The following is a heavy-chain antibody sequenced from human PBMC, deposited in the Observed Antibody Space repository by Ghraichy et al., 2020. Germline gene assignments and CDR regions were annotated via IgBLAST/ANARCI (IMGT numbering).Heavy chain of an antibody. CDR1: GFSFSSYW. CDR2: IKSDGFST. Sequence: LSLTCAASGFSFSSYWMYWVRQAPGKGLVWVSHIKSDGFSTTYADSVKGRFTISRDNAKNTLHLQMTSLRAEDTAVYYCVRAPYEVIRGVRANWFDPWGQGTLVTVSS. D-gene: IGHD3-10*01. J-gene: IGHJ5*02. CDR3: VRAPYEVIRGVRANWFDP. V-gene: IGHV3-74*01.